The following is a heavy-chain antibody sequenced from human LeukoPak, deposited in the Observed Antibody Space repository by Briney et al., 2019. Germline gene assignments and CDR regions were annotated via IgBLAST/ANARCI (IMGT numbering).Heavy chain of an antibody. Sequence: PSETLSLTCTVSGGSISSTTYYWTWIRQPPGKGLEWIGFIYYTGSTNYNPSLKSRVTISVDTSKNQFSLKLSSVTAADTAVYYCAGMRITTPTVRTLDYWGQGTLVTVFS. J-gene: IGHJ4*02. D-gene: IGHD1-14*01. CDR3: AGMRITTPTVRTLDY. CDR1: GGSISSTTYY. V-gene: IGHV4-61*01. CDR2: IYYTGST.